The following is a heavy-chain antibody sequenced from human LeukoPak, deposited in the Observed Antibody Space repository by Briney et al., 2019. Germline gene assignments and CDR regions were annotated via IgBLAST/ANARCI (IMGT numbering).Heavy chain of an antibody. CDR3: ARVGPSYYYYYMDA. CDR1: GLTVSSNH. CDR2: IKQDGSEQ. V-gene: IGHV3-7*01. Sequence: GGSLRLSCAASGLTVSSNHMAWVRQAPGKGLEWVANIKQDGSEQYTADSLKGRFTISRDNDKKLVFLQMNSLRVDDTAVYYCARVGPSYYYYYMDAWGNGTTVIVSS. J-gene: IGHJ6*03.